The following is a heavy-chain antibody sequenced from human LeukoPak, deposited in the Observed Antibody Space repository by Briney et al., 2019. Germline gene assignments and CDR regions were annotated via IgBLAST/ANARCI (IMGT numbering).Heavy chain of an antibody. CDR2: INPNSGGT. CDR3: ARDLSSTPNWEFDY. V-gene: IGHV1-2*06. D-gene: IGHD7-27*01. CDR1: GYTFIDCF. J-gene: IGHJ4*02. Sequence: ASVKASCKTSGYTFIDCFIHWVRQAPGQGLEWMGRINPNSGGTEYEQKFQGRVTMTRDTSISTAYMELIRLISDDTAVYYCARDLSSTPNWEFDYWGQGTLVTVSS.